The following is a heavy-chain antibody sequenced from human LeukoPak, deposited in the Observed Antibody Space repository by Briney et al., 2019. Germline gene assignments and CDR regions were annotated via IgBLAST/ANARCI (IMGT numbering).Heavy chain of an antibody. V-gene: IGHV1-69*04. CDR3: AKDNGDSDTYYFEF. J-gene: IGHJ4*02. CDR1: GGTFSSYG. Sequence: ASVKVSCKAFGGTFSSYGISWGRQAPGHGREWMGRTIPILGIAIYAQKFQGRVTITADKSTSTAYMELSSLRSEDTAVYYCAKDNGDSDTYYFEFWGQGTLVSVSS. D-gene: IGHD4-17*01. CDR2: TIPILGIA.